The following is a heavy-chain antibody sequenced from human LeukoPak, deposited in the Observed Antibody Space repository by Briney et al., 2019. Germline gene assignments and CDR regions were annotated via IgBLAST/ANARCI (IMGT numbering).Heavy chain of an antibody. V-gene: IGHV4-59*10. J-gene: IGHJ5*02. CDR3: ARARNIGWFDP. Sequence: SETLSLTCAVYGGSFSGYYWSWIRQPAGQGLEWIGRIYTSGSTNYNPSLKSRVTMSVDTSKNQFSLKLSSVTAADTAVYYCARARNIGWFDPWGQGTLVTVSS. D-gene: IGHD2/OR15-2a*01. CDR1: GGSFSGYY. CDR2: IYTSGST.